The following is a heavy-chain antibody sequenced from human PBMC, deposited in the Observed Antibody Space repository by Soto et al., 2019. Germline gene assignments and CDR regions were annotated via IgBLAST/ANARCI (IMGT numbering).Heavy chain of an antibody. V-gene: IGHV3-23*01. D-gene: IGHD6-13*01. CDR3: ARDRVSSNWFGL. CDR1: RFSFGSYA. Sequence: WWCLRLSCAACRFSFGSYAMTWVRQAPGKGREWVSSISDRGGSTFYAESVMGRFTISSGNSESTLYVQMKSLTAEAPAAYCCARDRVSSNWFGLWGQGTLVAVSS. CDR2: ISDRGGST. J-gene: IGHJ5*02.